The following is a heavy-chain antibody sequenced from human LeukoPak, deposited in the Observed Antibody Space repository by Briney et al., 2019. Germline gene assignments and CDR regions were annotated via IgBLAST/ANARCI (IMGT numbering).Heavy chain of an antibody. CDR3: ARDPRDGYKFFDY. D-gene: IGHD5-24*01. V-gene: IGHV3-48*04. J-gene: IGHJ4*02. CDR1: GFTFSPYS. CDR2: ISGRTSTI. Sequence: GGSLRLSCVVSGFTFSPYSMNWVRQAPGKGLEWVAYISGRTSTIYYADSVKGRFTISRDSSKNSLYLQMNSLRVEDTAVYYCARDPRDGYKFFDYWGQGTLVTVSS.